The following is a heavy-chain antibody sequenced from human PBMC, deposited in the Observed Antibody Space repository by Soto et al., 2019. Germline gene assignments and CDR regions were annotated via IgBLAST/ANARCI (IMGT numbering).Heavy chain of an antibody. J-gene: IGHJ6*02. CDR1: GGSISSGDYY. CDR2: IYYSGST. V-gene: IGHV4-30-4*01. CDR3: ARDHLWFGELPHYYGMDV. D-gene: IGHD3-10*01. Sequence: PSETLSLTCTVSGGSISSGDYYWSWIRQPPGKGLEWIGYIYYSGSTYYNPSLKSRVTISVDTSKNQFSLKLSSVTAADTAVYYCARDHLWFGELPHYYGMDVWGQGTTVTVSS.